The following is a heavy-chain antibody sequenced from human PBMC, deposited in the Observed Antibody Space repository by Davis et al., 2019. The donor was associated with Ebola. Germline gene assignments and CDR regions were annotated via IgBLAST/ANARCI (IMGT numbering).Heavy chain of an antibody. J-gene: IGHJ4*02. CDR3: ARGTGAKGY. D-gene: IGHD1-26*01. CDR2: IKQDGSEK. CDR1: GFTFSSYW. V-gene: IGHV3-7*01. Sequence: GESLKISCAASGFTFSSYWMSWVRQAPGKGLEWVANIKQDGSEKYYVDSVKGRFTISRDNAKNSLCLQMNSLRAEDTAVYYCARGTGAKGYWGQGTLVTVSS.